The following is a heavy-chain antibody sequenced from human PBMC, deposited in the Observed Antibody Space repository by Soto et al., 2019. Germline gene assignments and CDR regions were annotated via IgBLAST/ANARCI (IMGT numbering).Heavy chain of an antibody. CDR1: GHTFTSYG. D-gene: IGHD4-17*01. CDR2: ISAYNGNT. CDR3: ARDGLEMTTVTTGAFDI. J-gene: IGHJ3*02. Sequence: ASVKVSCKASGHTFTSYGISWVRQAPGQGLEWMGWISAYNGNTNYAQKLQGRVTMTTDTSTSTAYMELRSLRSDDTAVYYCARDGLEMTTVTTGAFDIWGQGTMVTVSS. V-gene: IGHV1-18*01.